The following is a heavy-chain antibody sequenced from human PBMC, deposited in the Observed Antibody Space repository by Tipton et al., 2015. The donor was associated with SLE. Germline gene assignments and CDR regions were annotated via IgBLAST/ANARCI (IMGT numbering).Heavy chain of an antibody. J-gene: IGHJ4*02. CDR3: ARTGIAVAGFDY. CDR2: ISSSSSYI. CDR1: GFTFSSYG. V-gene: IGHV3-21*01. D-gene: IGHD6-19*01. Sequence: GSLRLSCAASGFTFSSYGMHWVRQAPGKGLEWVSSISSSSSYIYYADSVKGRFTISRDNAKNSLYLQMNSLRAEDTAVYYCARTGIAVAGFDYWGQGTLVTVSS.